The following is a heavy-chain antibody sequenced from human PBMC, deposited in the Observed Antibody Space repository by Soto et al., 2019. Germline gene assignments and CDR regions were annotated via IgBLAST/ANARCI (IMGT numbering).Heavy chain of an antibody. V-gene: IGHV3-74*01. D-gene: IGHD3-3*01. J-gene: IGHJ5*02. Sequence: GGSLRLSCAASGFTFSSYWMHWVRQAPGKGLVWVSRINSDGSSTSYADSVKGRFTISRDNAKNTLYLQMNSLRAEDTAVYYCARDGGKPERSTIFGVVIIRGGWFDPWGQGTLVTVSS. CDR1: GFTFSSYW. CDR2: INSDGSST. CDR3: ARDGGKPERSTIFGVVIIRGGWFDP.